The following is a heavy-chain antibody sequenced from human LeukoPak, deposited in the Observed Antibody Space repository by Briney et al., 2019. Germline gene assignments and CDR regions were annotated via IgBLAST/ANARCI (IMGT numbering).Heavy chain of an antibody. D-gene: IGHD2-2*02. Sequence: GGSLRLSCAASGFTFSSYAMHWVRQAPGKGLEWVAVISYDGSNKYYADSVKGRFTISRDNSKNTLYLQMNSLRAEDTAVYYCAKACSTSPGFDYWGQGTLVTVSS. CDR2: ISYDGSNK. V-gene: IGHV3-30*04. J-gene: IGHJ4*02. CDR3: AKACSTSPGFDY. CDR1: GFTFSSYA.